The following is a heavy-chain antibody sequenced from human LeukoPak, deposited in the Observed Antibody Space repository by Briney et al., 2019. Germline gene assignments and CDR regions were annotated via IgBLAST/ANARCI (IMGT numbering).Heavy chain of an antibody. Sequence: PGRSLRLSCAASGFTFSSYGMHWVRQAPGKGLEWVAVISYDGSNKYYADSVKGRFTISRDNSKNTLYLQMNSLRAEDTAVYYCAKDRLDYGDSDFDYWGQGTLVTVSS. CDR3: AKDRLDYGDSDFDY. CDR2: ISYDGSNK. J-gene: IGHJ4*02. D-gene: IGHD4-17*01. V-gene: IGHV3-30*18. CDR1: GFTFSSYG.